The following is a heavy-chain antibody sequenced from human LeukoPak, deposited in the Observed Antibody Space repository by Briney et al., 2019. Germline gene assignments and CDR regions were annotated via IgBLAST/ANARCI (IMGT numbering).Heavy chain of an antibody. CDR1: GGTFSSYA. CDR3: ARAGDLVT. Sequence: GASVKVSCRASGGTFSSYAISWVRQAPGQGLEWMGRIIPILGIANYAQKFQGRVTITADKSTSTAYMELSSLRSEDMAVYYCARAGDLVTWGQGTLVTVSS. V-gene: IGHV1-69*04. J-gene: IGHJ4*02. CDR2: IIPILGIA. D-gene: IGHD3-10*01.